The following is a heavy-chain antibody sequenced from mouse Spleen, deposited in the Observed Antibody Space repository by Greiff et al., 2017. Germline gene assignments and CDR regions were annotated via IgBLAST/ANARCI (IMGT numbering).Heavy chain of an antibody. D-gene: IGHD1-1*01. CDR1: GFTFSSYT. J-gene: IGHJ4*01. CDR2: ISGGGGNT. CDR3: ARRITTVPYYYAMDY. V-gene: IGHV5-9*01. Sequence: EVMLVESGGGLVKPGGSLKLSCAASGFTFSSYTMSWVRQTPEKRLEWVATISGGGGNTYYPDSVKGRFTISRDNAKNTLYLQMSSLRSEDTALYYCARRITTVPYYYAMDYWGQGTSVTVSS.